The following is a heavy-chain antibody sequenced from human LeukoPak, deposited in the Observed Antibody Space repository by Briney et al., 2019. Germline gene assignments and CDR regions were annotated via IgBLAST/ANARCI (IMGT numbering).Heavy chain of an antibody. Sequence: GGSLRLSCAASGFTFSNYGMHWVRQAPGKGLEWVAVISYDASYKNYADSVKGRFTISRDNSKNTLYLQMNSLRAEDTAVYYCAKDLIVSGTATILDYWGQGTLVTVSS. J-gene: IGHJ4*02. CDR1: GFTFSNYG. V-gene: IGHV3-30*18. CDR2: ISYDASYK. D-gene: IGHD5-24*01. CDR3: AKDLIVSGTATILDY.